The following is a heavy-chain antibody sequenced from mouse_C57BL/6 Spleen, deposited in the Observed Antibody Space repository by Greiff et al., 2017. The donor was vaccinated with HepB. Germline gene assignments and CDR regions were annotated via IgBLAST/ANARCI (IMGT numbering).Heavy chain of an antibody. CDR3: ARVQSNYYAMDY. Sequence: EVQLQQSGPELVKPGASVKISCKASGYTFTDYYMNWVKQSHGKSLEWIGDINPNNGGTSYNQKFKGKATLTVDKSSSTAYMELRSLTSEDSAVYYCARVQSNYYAMDYWGQGTSVTVSS. D-gene: IGHD2-5*01. CDR2: INPNNGGT. J-gene: IGHJ4*01. V-gene: IGHV1-26*01. CDR1: GYTFTDYY.